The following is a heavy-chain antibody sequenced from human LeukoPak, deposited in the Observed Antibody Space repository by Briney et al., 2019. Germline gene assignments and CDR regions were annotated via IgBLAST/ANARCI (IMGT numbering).Heavy chain of an antibody. D-gene: IGHD3-22*01. V-gene: IGHV3-7*01. J-gene: IGHJ4*02. CDR1: GFTFSSYW. CDR2: IKQDGSEK. CDR3: ARDSHYYDGSGYYPGY. Sequence: GGSLRLSCAASGFTFSSYWMSWVRQAPGKGLEWVANIKQDGSEKYYVDSVKGRFTISRDNAKNSLYLQMNSLRAEDTAVYYCARDSHYYDGSGYYPGYWGQGTLVTVSS.